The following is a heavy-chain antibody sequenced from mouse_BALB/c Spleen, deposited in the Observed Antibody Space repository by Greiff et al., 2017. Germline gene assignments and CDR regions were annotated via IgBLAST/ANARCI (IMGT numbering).Heavy chain of an antibody. CDR1: GYSITSDYA. D-gene: IGHD4-1*01. CDR3: ARHDWALYAMDY. CDR2: ISYSGST. Sequence: EVKLVESGPGLVTPSQSLSLTCTVTGYSITSDYAWNWIRQFPGNKLEWMGYISYSGSTSYNPSLKSRISITRDTSKNQFFLQLNSVTTEDTATYYCARHDWALYAMDYWGQGTSVTVSS. V-gene: IGHV3-2*02. J-gene: IGHJ4*01.